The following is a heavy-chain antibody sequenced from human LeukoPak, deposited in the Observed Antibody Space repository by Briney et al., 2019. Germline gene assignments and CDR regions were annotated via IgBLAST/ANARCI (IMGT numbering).Heavy chain of an antibody. V-gene: IGHV4-34*01. Sequence: SETLSLTCAVYGGSFSGYYWSWIRQPPGKGLEWIGEINHSGSTNYNPSLKSRVTISVDTSKNQFSLKLSSVTAADTAVYYCARGVRYGSGSYRAKNWFDPWGQGTLVTVSS. CDR3: ARGVRYGSGSYRAKNWFDP. D-gene: IGHD3-10*01. J-gene: IGHJ5*02. CDR2: INHSGST. CDR1: GGSFSGYY.